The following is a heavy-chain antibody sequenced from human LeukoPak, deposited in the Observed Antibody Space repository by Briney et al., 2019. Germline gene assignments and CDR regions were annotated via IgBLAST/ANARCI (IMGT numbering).Heavy chain of an antibody. D-gene: IGHD3-9*01. CDR3: ARAQGYDILTGAEYYYYYYGMDV. CDR1: GFTFSSYG. Sequence: QAGGSLRLSCAASGFTFSSYGMHWVRQAPGKGLEWVAVIWYDGSNKYYADSVKGRFTISRDNSKNTLYLQMSSLRAEDTAVYYCARAQGYDILTGAEYYYYYYGMDVWGQGTTVTVSS. CDR2: IWYDGSNK. V-gene: IGHV3-33*01. J-gene: IGHJ6*02.